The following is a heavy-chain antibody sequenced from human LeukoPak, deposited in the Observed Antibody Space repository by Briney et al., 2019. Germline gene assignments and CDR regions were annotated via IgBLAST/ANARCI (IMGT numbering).Heavy chain of an antibody. CDR1: GFTFSNYA. J-gene: IGHJ4*02. D-gene: IGHD2-2*01. CDR3: ARGAARGVPAAFY. CDR2: ISYDGSNK. V-gene: IGHV3-30*04. Sequence: GRSLRLSCAASGFTFSNYAMHWVRQAPGKGLEWVAVISYDGSNKHYADSVKGRFTISRDNSKNTLYLQMNSLRAEDTAVDYCARGAARGVPAAFYWGQGNLVIVSS.